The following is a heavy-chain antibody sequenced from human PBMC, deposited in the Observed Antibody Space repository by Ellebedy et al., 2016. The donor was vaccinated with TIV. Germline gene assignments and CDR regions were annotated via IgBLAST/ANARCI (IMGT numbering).Heavy chain of an antibody. CDR2: ISSSGSTI. Sequence: PGGSLRLSCATSGFTFSSHAMNWVRQAPGKGLEWVSYISSSGSTIYYADSVKGRFTISRDNAKNSLYLQMNSLRAEDTAVYYCARDIHYYDSSGYYFWFDPWGQGTLVTVSS. CDR1: GFTFSSHA. D-gene: IGHD3-22*01. V-gene: IGHV3-48*03. CDR3: ARDIHYYDSSGYYFWFDP. J-gene: IGHJ5*02.